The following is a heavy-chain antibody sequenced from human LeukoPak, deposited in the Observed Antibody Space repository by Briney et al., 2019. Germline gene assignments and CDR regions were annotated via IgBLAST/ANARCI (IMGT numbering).Heavy chain of an antibody. CDR2: ISSSSSYI. CDR1: GFTFSIYS. J-gene: IGHJ4*02. D-gene: IGHD3-22*01. CDR3: ASGVHYYDSSGYYIVWDY. V-gene: IGHV3-21*01. Sequence: PGGSLRLSCAASGFTFSIYSMNWVRQAPGKGLECVSSISSSSSYIYYADSVKGRFTISRDNAKNSLYLQMNSLRAEDTAVYYCASGVHYYDSSGYYIVWDYWGQGTLVTVSS.